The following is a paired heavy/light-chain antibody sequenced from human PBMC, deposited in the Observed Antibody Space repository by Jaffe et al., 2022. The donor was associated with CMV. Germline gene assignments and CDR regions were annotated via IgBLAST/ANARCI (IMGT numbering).Light chain of an antibody. CDR1: LTVPGNH. J-gene: IGKJ2*01. V-gene: IGKV3-20*01. Sequence: EIVLTQSPGTLSLSPGERATLSCRASLTVPGNHLVWYQQKPGQVPRVLIYDAFRRATGIPDRFSGSGSGTDFTLTISRLEPEDFAVYYCQQHGTALHTFGQGTKLEIK. CDR2: DAF. CDR3: QQHGTALHT.
Heavy chain of an antibody. J-gene: IGHJ4*02. CDR1: GYTFATYY. Sequence: EVQLEQSGAEIRKPGESLKLSCKASGYTFATYYIAWVRQLPGKGLEWMGIVRPGGSDSGSDSRYSPSFQGQVSLSADKSITTAYLQWSSLKASDTAIYYCARHNTGLDYWGQGTVVTVS. D-gene: IGHD7-27*01. CDR2: VRPGGSDSGSDS. CDR3: ARHNTGLDY. V-gene: IGHV5-51*01.